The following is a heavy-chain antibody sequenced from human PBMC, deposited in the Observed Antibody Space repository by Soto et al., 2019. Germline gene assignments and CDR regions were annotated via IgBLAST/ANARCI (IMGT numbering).Heavy chain of an antibody. V-gene: IGHV3-9*01. CDR3: AKTIGWYAAFDI. D-gene: IGHD6-19*01. J-gene: IGHJ3*02. Sequence: GGSLRLSCAASGFTFDDYAMHWVRQAPGKGLEWVSGISWNSGSIGYADSVKGRFTISRDNAKNSLYLQMNSLRAEDTALYYCAKTIGWYAAFDIWGQGTMVTVSS. CDR1: GFTFDDYA. CDR2: ISWNSGSI.